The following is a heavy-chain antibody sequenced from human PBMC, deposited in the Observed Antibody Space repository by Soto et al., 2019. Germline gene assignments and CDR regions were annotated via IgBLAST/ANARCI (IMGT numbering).Heavy chain of an antibody. CDR1: GFTFSDHH. D-gene: IGHD2-8*01. CDR2: ARNKANSYTT. J-gene: IGHJ4*02. V-gene: IGHV3-72*01. CDR3: DRLMGTSFDL. Sequence: EVQLVESGGGLVQPGGSLRLSCAASGFTFSDHHMDWVGQAPGKGLEWVGRARNKANSYTTAYAASVKGKFTISRDDSKNSLSLQMNSLKTEDTAVYFCDRLMGTSFDLWGQGTLVTVCS.